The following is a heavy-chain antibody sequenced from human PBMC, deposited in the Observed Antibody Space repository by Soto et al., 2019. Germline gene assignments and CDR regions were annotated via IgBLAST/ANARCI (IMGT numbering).Heavy chain of an antibody. D-gene: IGHD2-2*01. V-gene: IGHV3-33*01. CDR1: GLTFSSYG. CDR2: IWYDGSNK. Sequence: GGSLRLSCAASGLTFSSYGMHWVRKAPGKGLEWVAVIWYDGSNKYYADSVKGRFTISRDNSKNTLYLQMNSLRAEDTAVYYCARDSVGYCSSTSCYAGQDYWGQGTLVTVSS. J-gene: IGHJ4*02. CDR3: ARDSVGYCSSTSCYAGQDY.